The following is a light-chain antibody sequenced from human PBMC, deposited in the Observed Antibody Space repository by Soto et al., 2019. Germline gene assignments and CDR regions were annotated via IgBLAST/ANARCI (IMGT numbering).Light chain of an antibody. CDR1: SSDIGGYTY. Sequence: QSVLTQPRSVSGSPGQSVTISCTGTSSDIGGYTYVSWYQQHPDKAPKVIIYDVSERPSGVPDRFSGSKSGNTASLTISGLQPEDEADYYCCSFAGPQSFEVFGEGTKLTVL. V-gene: IGLV2-11*01. CDR3: CSFAGPQSFEV. CDR2: DVS. J-gene: IGLJ1*01.